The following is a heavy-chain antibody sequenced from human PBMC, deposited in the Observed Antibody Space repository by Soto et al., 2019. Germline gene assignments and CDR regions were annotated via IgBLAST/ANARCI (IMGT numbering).Heavy chain of an antibody. D-gene: IGHD3-10*01. V-gene: IGHV1-8*01. CDR2: MNPNSGNT. CDR3: ARRYQAFGKYYFDY. J-gene: IGHJ4*02. Sequence: ASVKVCCKASGYTFISYDINWVRQATGQGLEWMGWMNPNSGNTGYAQKFQGRVTMTRNTSISTAYMELSSLRSEDTAVYFCARRYQAFGKYYFDYWGQGTLVTVSS. CDR1: GYTFISYD.